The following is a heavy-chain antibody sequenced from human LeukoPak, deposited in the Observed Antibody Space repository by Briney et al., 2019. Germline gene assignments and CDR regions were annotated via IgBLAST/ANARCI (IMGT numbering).Heavy chain of an antibody. J-gene: IGHJ4*02. V-gene: IGHV4-59*01. Sequence: SETLSLTCTVSGGSISTYYWNWIRQPPGKGLEWIGYIYYSGATNYNPSLKSRVTISVDTSKNQFSLKLSSVTAADTAVHYCARGVYIAAAQYGFWGQGTLVTVSS. CDR3: ARGVYIAAAQYGF. D-gene: IGHD6-13*01. CDR2: IYYSGAT. CDR1: GGSISTYY.